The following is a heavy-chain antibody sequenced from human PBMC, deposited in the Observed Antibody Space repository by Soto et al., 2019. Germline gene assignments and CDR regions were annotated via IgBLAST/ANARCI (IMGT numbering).Heavy chain of an antibody. D-gene: IGHD2-2*01. CDR3: ARPRGYCSSTSCYGADAFDI. J-gene: IGHJ3*02. V-gene: IGHV3-23*01. CDR2: ISGSGGST. Sequence: EVQLLESGGGLVQPGGSLRLSCAASGFTFSSYAMSWVRQAPGKGLEWVSAISGSGGSTYYADSVKGRFTISRDNSNNTLYLQMNSLRAEDTAVNYCARPRGYCSSTSCYGADAFDIWGQGTMVTVSS. CDR1: GFTFSSYA.